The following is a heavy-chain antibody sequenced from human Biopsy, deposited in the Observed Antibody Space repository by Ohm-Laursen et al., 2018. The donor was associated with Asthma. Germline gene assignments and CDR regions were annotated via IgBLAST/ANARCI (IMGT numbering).Heavy chain of an antibody. D-gene: IGHD2-2*01. CDR3: ARKAGSCISRTCYSLDF. V-gene: IGHV1-69*13. Sequence: GASVTVSCKPLGGTFNTYVIGWARQAPGQGLEWLGGINFVFGTTTYPQKFQDRVTITADDSTSTVYMELSSLRSEDTAVYYCARKAGSCISRTCYSLDFWGQGTLVTVSS. CDR1: GGTFNTYV. CDR2: INFVFGTT. J-gene: IGHJ4*02.